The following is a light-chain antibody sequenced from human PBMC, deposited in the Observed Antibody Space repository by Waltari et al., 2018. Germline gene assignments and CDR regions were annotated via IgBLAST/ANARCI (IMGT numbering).Light chain of an antibody. CDR1: SGSIASNY. V-gene: IGLV6-57*03. CDR2: EDN. Sequence: NFMLTQPHSVSESPGKTVTISCTRSSGSIASNYVQWYQQRPGSAPTTVIYEDNRRPSGGPDRFPGSIDSSSNSASLTISRLKTEDEADYYCQSYDSGVIVGGGTKLTVL. J-gene: IGLJ2*01. CDR3: QSYDSGVI.